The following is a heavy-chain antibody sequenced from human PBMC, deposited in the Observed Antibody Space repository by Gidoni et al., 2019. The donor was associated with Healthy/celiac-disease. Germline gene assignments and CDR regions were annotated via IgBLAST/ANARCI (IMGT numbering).Heavy chain of an antibody. CDR2: INHSGST. V-gene: IGHV4-34*01. J-gene: IGHJ6*02. CDR3: ARGREQWLVRGGYYYYGMDV. CDR1: GGSFSGYY. D-gene: IGHD6-19*01. Sequence: QVQLQQWGAGLLKPSETLSLTCAVYGGSFSGYYWSWIRQPPGKGLEWIGEINHSGSTNYNPSLKSRVTISVDTSKNQFSLKLSSVTAADTAVYYCARGREQWLVRGGYYYYGMDVWGQGTTVTVSS.